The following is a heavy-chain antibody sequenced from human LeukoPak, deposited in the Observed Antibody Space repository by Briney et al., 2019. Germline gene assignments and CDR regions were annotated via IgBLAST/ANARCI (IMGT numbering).Heavy chain of an antibody. CDR3: AKDEASRIAVAGFFDY. Sequence: PGGSLRLSCAASGFTFSGYGMHWVRQAPGKGLEWVAFIRYDGSNKYYADSVKGRFTISRDNSKNTLYLQMNSLRAEDTAVYYCAKDEASRIAVAGFFDYWGQGTLVTVSS. V-gene: IGHV3-30*02. CDR2: IRYDGSNK. CDR1: GFTFSGYG. J-gene: IGHJ4*02. D-gene: IGHD6-19*01.